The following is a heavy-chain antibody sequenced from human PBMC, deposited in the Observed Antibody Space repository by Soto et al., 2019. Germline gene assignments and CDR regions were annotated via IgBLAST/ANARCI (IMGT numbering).Heavy chain of an antibody. V-gene: IGHV3-23*01. CDR3: EHR. CDR2: IGGSGVQA. Sequence: GGSLRLSCEVSGLTFASYAMYWVRRTPRGGLEWVADIGGSGVQATYADSVKGRFTISRDNSQNTLFLQMDDLTVEDTATYYCEHRGGQGIGVTVSS. J-gene: IGHJ4*02. CDR1: GLTFASYA.